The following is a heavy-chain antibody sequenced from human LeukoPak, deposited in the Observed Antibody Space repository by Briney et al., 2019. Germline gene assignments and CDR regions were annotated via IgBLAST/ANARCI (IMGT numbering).Heavy chain of an antibody. D-gene: IGHD3-9*01. V-gene: IGHV3-11*04. CDR2: ISGSGTTI. CDR3: ARGGVSYDILTGYLQRYYYYYYGMDV. Sequence: GGSLRLSCAASGFTFSDYYMSWIRQAPGKGLEWVSCISGSGTTIYYADSVKGRFTISRDNAKNSLYLQMNSLRAEDTAVYYCARGGVSYDILTGYLQRYYYYYYGMDVWGQGTTVTVSS. J-gene: IGHJ6*02. CDR1: GFTFSDYY.